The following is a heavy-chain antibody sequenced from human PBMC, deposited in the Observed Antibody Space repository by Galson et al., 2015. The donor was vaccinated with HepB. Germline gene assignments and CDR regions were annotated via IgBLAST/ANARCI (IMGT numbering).Heavy chain of an antibody. J-gene: IGHJ3*02. CDR1: GFTVSSNF. Sequence: SLRLSCAASGFTVSSNFMSWVRQAPGQGLEWVSVIYSGGNTYYADSVKGRFTVSRGNSKNTLYLQMNSLRAEDTAVYYCATDSTVSAYDAFDIWGQGTMVTVSS. CDR3: ATDSTVSAYDAFDI. D-gene: IGHD1-14*01. V-gene: IGHV3-53*01. CDR2: IYSGGNT.